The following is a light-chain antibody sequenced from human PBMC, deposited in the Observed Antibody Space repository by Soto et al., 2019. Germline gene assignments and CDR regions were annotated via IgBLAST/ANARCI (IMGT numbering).Light chain of an antibody. CDR1: SSNIGAGYD. Sequence: QSVLTQPPSVSGAPGQRVTISCTGSSSNIGAGYDVHWYQQLPGTAPKLLIYGNSNRPSGVPDRFSGSKSGTSASLAITGLQAEDEADYYCQSYDISLLVFGGGTKLTVL. J-gene: IGLJ2*01. CDR3: QSYDISLLV. V-gene: IGLV1-40*01. CDR2: GNS.